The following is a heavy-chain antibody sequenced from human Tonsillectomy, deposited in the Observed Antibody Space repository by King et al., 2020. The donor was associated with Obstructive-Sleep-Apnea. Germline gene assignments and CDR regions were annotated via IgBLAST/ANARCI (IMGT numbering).Heavy chain of an antibody. CDR3: ARVRTITIFGVVIISGYYFDY. CDR1: GGSFSGYY. Sequence: VQLQQWGAGLLKPSETLSLTCAVYGGSFSGYYWSWIRQPPGKGLEWIGEINHSGSTNYNPSLKSRVTISVDTSKNQFSLKLGSVTAADTAVYYCARVRTITIFGVVIISGYYFDYWGQGTLVTVSS. J-gene: IGHJ4*02. V-gene: IGHV4-34*01. D-gene: IGHD3-3*01. CDR2: INHSGST.